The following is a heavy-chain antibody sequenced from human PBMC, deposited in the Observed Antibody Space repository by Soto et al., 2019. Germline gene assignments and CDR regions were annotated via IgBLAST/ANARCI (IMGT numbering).Heavy chain of an antibody. CDR2: IYYSGST. CDR3: ARVTVRGVVGVYGMDV. D-gene: IGHD3-10*01. V-gene: IGHV4-59*01. Sequence: SVTQCLTWTVSGGYIISYCWSWIRQPTGKGLEWIGYIYYSGSTNYNPSLKSRVTISVDTSKNQFSLKLSSVTAADTAVYYCARVTVRGVVGVYGMDVWGQGTTVTVS. J-gene: IGHJ6*02. CDR1: GGYIISYC.